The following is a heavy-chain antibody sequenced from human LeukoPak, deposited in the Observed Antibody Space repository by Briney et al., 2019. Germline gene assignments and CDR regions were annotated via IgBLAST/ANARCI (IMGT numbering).Heavy chain of an antibody. CDR3: ALDRGIRQNGIYYYHMDV. CDR1: GFTFGDYG. V-gene: IGHV3-43D*04. CDR2: IIWDGSTA. D-gene: IGHD1-1*01. J-gene: IGHJ6*03. Sequence: GGFLRLSCAASGFTFGDYGMHWVRQAPGKGLEWVSRIIWDGSTADYADSVRGRFTMSRDNSNNSLFLDMTGLRVEDTALYFSALDRGIRQNGIYYYHMDVRGKGTRVTVSS.